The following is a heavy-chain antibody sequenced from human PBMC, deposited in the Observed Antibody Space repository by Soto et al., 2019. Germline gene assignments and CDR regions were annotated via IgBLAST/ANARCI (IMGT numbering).Heavy chain of an antibody. Sequence: KGLVWVSRSNSDGSSTSYADSVKGRFTISRDNAKNTLYLQMNSLRAEDTAVYYCVFFSVHKAAFD. J-gene: IGHJ5*01. D-gene: IGHD3-3*01. CDR2: SNSDGSST. V-gene: IGHV3-74*01. CDR3: VFFSVHKAAFD.